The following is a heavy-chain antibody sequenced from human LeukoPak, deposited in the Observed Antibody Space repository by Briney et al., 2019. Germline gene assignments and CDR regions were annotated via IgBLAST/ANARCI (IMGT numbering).Heavy chain of an antibody. J-gene: IGHJ5*02. CDR2: INHSGST. CDR1: GGSFSGYY. D-gene: IGHD6-6*01. Sequence: KPSETLSLTCAVYGGSFSGYYRSWIRQPPGKGLEWIGEINHSGSTNYNPSLKSRVTISVDTSKNQFSLKLSSETAADTAVYYCAYTRIAARRFSAWGQGTLVTVSS. V-gene: IGHV4-34*01. CDR3: AYTRIAARRFSA.